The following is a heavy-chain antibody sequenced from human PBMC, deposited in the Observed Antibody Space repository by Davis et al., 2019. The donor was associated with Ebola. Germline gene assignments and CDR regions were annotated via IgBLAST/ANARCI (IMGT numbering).Heavy chain of an antibody. V-gene: IGHV4-39*01. CDR1: GDSLTSSRYY. CDR3: MRHLRGAYYYAMDV. Sequence: SETLSLTCAVSGDSLTSSRYYWGWIRQAPGKGLEWIATISYSGDRYHNPSLKSRVTISVDTSKNHLSLKLSSVTAADTAVYYCMRHLRGAYYYAMDVWDQGTTVTVSS. CDR2: ISYSGDR. J-gene: IGHJ6*02.